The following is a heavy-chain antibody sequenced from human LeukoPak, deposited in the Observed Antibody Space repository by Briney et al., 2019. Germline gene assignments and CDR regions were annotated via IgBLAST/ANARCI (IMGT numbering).Heavy chain of an antibody. D-gene: IGHD3-10*01. Sequence: GGSLRLSCAASGFTFSSYAMSWVRQAPGKGLEWVSAISGSGGSTYYANSVKGRFTISRDNSKNTLYLQMNSLRAEDTAVYYCAKAMVRGVIIGSVATSYYYYGMDVWGQGTTVTVSS. CDR2: ISGSGGST. V-gene: IGHV3-23*01. CDR1: GFTFSSYA. CDR3: AKAMVRGVIIGSVATSYYYYGMDV. J-gene: IGHJ6*02.